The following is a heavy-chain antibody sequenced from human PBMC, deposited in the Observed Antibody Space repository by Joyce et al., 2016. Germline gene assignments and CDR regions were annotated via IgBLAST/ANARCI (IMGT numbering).Heavy chain of an antibody. Sequence: QLVESGGGVVKPGGSLRLSCEASGSTFSSSSMSWFRQAPGKGLEWVADSRGTSYYIFHAETVRGRFTVSRDNAKKTLYLQMNSLRAEDSAVFYCARGGISYYYAMDVWGQGTTVTVSS. CDR2: SRGTSYYI. J-gene: IGHJ6*02. CDR3: ARGGISYYYAMDV. D-gene: IGHD3-16*01. V-gene: IGHV3-21*01. CDR1: GSTFSSSS.